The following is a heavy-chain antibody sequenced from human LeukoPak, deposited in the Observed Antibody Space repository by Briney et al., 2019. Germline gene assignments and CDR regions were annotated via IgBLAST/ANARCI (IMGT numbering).Heavy chain of an antibody. Sequence: ASVKVSCKASGHTFTSYGISWVRQAPGQGLEWMGWISAYNGNTNYAQKLQGRVTMTTDTSTSTAYMELRSLRSDDTAVYYCARVAAAGTEYYFDYWGQGTLVTVSS. CDR3: ARVAAAGTEYYFDY. D-gene: IGHD6-13*01. CDR1: GHTFTSYG. J-gene: IGHJ4*02. V-gene: IGHV1-18*01. CDR2: ISAYNGNT.